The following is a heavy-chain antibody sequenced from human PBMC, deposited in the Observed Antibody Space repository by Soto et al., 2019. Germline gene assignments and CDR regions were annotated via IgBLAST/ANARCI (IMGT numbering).Heavy chain of an antibody. D-gene: IGHD3-10*01. CDR3: ASYGRGTYYYGYYFHH. J-gene: IGHJ4*02. Sequence: SETLSLTCTVSGGSISSYYWSWIRQPPGKGLEWIGYIHHSGSTNYNPSLKSRVTISLDTSKNQFSLKLSSVTAADAAVYYCASYGRGTYYYGYYFHHWGQGTPVTVSS. CDR2: IHHSGST. CDR1: GGSISSYY. V-gene: IGHV4-59*12.